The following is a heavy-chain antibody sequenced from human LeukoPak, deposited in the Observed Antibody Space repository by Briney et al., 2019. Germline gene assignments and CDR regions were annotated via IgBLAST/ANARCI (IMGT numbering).Heavy chain of an antibody. Sequence: SVKVSCKASGGTFSSYAISWVRQAPGQGLEWMGGIIPIFGTANYAQKFQGRVTITADESTSTAYTELSSLRSEDTAVYYCARSPIVVVPAAMGVGRCGGDCYYDYWGQGTLVTVSS. D-gene: IGHD2-2*01. CDR1: GGTFSSYA. J-gene: IGHJ4*02. V-gene: IGHV1-69*13. CDR2: IIPIFGTA. CDR3: ARSPIVVVPAAMGVGRCGGDCYYDY.